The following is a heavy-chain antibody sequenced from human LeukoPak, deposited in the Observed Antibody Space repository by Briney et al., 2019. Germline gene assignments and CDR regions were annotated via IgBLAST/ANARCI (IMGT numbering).Heavy chain of an antibody. CDR1: XGSISSYY. J-gene: IGHJ5*02. D-gene: IGHD3-16*01. CDR2: IYTSGST. V-gene: IGHV4-4*07. CDR3: ARDNAYTKGGWFDP. Sequence: SETLSLTXTXSXGSISSYYWSWIRQPAGKGLEWIGRIYTSGSTNYNPSLKSRVTMSVDTSKNQFSLKLSSVTAADTAVYYCARDNAYTKGGWFDPWGQGTLVTVSS.